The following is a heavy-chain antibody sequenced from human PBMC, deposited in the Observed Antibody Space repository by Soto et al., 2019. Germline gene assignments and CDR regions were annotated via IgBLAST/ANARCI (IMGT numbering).Heavy chain of an antibody. CDR2: IIPIFGTA. V-gene: IGHV1-69*13. CDR1: AGTFSSYA. CDR3: ARFVVVAASDYYYYGMDV. D-gene: IGHD2-15*01. J-gene: IGHJ6*02. Sequence: SVEVSCKXSAGTFSSYAISWVRQAPGQGLEWMGGIIPIFGTANYAQKFQGRVTITADESTSTAYMELSSLRSEDTAVYYCARFVVVAASDYYYYGMDVWGQGTTVTVSS.